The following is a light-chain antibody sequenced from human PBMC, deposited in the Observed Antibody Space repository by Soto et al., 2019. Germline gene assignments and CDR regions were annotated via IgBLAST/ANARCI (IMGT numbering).Light chain of an antibody. CDR2: AAS. V-gene: IGKV1-39*01. CDR3: QQSYGSPIT. CDR1: QSISTY. J-gene: IGKJ5*01. Sequence: DIQMTQSPSSLPASVGDRVTITCRASQSISTYLNWYQQKPGKAPKLLIFAASSLQSGVPSRFGGSGSGTDFTLTVSSLQPEDFATYYCQQSYGSPITFGQGTRLEI.